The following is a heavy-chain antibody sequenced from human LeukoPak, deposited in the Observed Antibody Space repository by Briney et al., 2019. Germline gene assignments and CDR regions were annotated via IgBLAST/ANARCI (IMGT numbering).Heavy chain of an antibody. D-gene: IGHD3-10*01. V-gene: IGHV2-5*01. CDR3: AHRGNYGSGSSSSHFDY. J-gene: IGHJ4*02. Sequence: SGPTLVNPTQTLTLTCTFSGFSLSTSGVGVGWIRQPPGKALEWLAVIFWNDDKRYSPSLKSRLIITKDTSKNQVVLTMTNMDPVDTATYYCAHRGNYGSGSSSSHFDYWGQGTLVTVSS. CDR2: IFWNDDK. CDR1: GFSLSTSGVG.